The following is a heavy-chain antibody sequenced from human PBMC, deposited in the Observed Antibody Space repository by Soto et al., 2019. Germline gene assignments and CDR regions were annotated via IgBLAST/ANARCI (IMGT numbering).Heavy chain of an antibody. CDR1: GFTFSSYG. D-gene: IGHD3-10*01. CDR2: IWYDGSNK. V-gene: IGHV3-33*06. Sequence: GGSLRLSCAASGFTFSSYGMHWVRQAPGKGLEWVAVIWYDGSNKYYADSVKGRFTISRDNSKNTLYLQMNSLRAEDTAVYYCAKSLDGGTYYSLGVFYYYYGMDVWGQGTTVTVSS. CDR3: AKSLDGGTYYSLGVFYYYYGMDV. J-gene: IGHJ6*02.